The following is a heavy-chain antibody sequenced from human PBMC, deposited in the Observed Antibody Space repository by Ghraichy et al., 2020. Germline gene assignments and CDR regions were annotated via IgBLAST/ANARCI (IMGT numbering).Heavy chain of an antibody. CDR2: IYSSGST. V-gene: IGHV4-39*01. D-gene: IGHD3-22*01. Sequence: SETLSLTCTVSGGSISSNIHYWGWVRQPPGKGLEWIGSIYSSGSTYYNPSLKSRVTMSVDTSKNQFSLKLISVTAADTAVYYCARTCMTVVGPCNWFDPWGQGTLVTVSS. CDR1: GGSISSNIHY. J-gene: IGHJ5*02. CDR3: ARTCMTVVGPCNWFDP.